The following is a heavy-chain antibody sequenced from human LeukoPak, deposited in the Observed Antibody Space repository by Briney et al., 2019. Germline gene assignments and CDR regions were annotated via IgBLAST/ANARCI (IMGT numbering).Heavy chain of an antibody. CDR1: GGSISSSNW. V-gene: IGHV4-4*02. J-gene: IGHJ4*02. CDR3: ARRGLRYFDWLPQINYFDY. D-gene: IGHD3-9*01. CDR2: INHSGST. Sequence: SETLSLTCAVSGGSISSSNWWSWVRQPPGKGLEWIGEINHSGSTNYNPSLKSRVTISVDTSKNQFSLKLSSVTAADTAVYYCARRGLRYFDWLPQINYFDYWGQGTLVTVSS.